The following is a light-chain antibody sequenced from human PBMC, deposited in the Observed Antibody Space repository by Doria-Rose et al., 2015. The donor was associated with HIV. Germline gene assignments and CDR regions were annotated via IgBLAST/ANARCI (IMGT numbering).Light chain of an antibody. J-gene: IGLJ3*02. CDR1: SSNIGAGYD. CDR2: ANT. CDR3: QSYDSSLSGWV. V-gene: IGLV1-40*01. Sequence: QSVLTQPPSVSGAPGQRVTISCTGSSSNIGAGYDLHWYQQLPGTAPKLLIYANTNRPSGVPDRFSGSKSGTSASLAITGLQAEDEADYYCQSYDSSLSGWVFGGGTELTVL.